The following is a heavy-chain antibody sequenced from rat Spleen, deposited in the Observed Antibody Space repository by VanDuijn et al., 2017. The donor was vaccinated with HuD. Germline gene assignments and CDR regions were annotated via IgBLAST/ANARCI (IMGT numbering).Heavy chain of an antibody. J-gene: IGHJ2*01. CDR2: IWNSGGT. CDR1: GFSLTTHN. Sequence: QVQLKESGPGLVQPSQTLSLSCTVAGFSLTTHNVHWVRQPPGKGLEWMGVIWNSGGTRYNSALKSRLSISKDTSKRQVFLKVNSLQTEDSATYYCARGSYFDYWGQGVMVTVSS. CDR3: ARGSYFDY. D-gene: IGHD3-2*01. V-gene: IGHV2-41*01.